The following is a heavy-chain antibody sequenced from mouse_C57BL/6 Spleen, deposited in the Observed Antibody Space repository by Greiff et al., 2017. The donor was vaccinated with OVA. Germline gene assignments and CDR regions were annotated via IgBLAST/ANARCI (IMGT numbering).Heavy chain of an antibody. V-gene: IGHV1-9*01. CDR1: GYTFTGYW. CDR2: ILPGSGST. J-gene: IGHJ4*01. Sequence: QVQLQQSGAELMKPGASVKLSCKATGYTFTGYWIEWVKQRPGHGLEWIGEILPGSGSTNYTEKFKGQATFTADPSSNTAYMQLSSLTTEDSAIEYCARRGYGSSAYAMDYWGQGTSVTVSS. CDR3: ARRGYGSSAYAMDY. D-gene: IGHD1-1*01.